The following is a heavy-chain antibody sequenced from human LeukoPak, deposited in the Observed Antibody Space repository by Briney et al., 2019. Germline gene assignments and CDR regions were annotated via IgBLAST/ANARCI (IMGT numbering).Heavy chain of an antibody. J-gene: IGHJ5*02. CDR2: IKQDGSQK. Sequence: GGSLRLSCAASGFTFSSFWMNWVRQAPGKGLEWVANIKQDGSQKNYVDSVKGRFTTSRDNAENSLYLQMNSLRAEDAALYYCARGDAAASPWGRGTLVTVSS. D-gene: IGHD6-13*01. CDR1: GFTFSSFW. CDR3: ARGDAAASP. V-gene: IGHV3-7*01.